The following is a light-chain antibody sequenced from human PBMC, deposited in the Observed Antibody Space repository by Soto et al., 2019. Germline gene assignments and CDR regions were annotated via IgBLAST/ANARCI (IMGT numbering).Light chain of an antibody. Sequence: QVVLTQSPSASGTPGQRVTVSCSGSSSNIGTNYVYWYQQLPGTAPKVLIYSTDKRPSGVPDRFSGSKSGTSASLAISGLRSEDEADYYCAAWDDSLSGPVFGGGTKVTVL. J-gene: IGLJ2*01. V-gene: IGLV1-47*01. CDR2: STD. CDR3: AAWDDSLSGPV. CDR1: SSNIGTNY.